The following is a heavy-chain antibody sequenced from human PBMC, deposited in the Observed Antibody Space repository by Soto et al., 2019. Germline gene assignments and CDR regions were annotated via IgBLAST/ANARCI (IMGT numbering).Heavy chain of an antibody. CDR2: ISYDGSNK. J-gene: IGHJ4*02. Sequence: GGSLRLSCAASRFTFSSYGMHWVRQAPGKGLEWVAVISYDGSNKYYADSVKGRFTISRDNSKNTLYLQMNSLRAEDTAVYYCAKDREHCSGGSCYPGALDYWGQGTLVTV. CDR1: RFTFSSYG. D-gene: IGHD2-15*01. V-gene: IGHV3-30*18. CDR3: AKDREHCSGGSCYPGALDY.